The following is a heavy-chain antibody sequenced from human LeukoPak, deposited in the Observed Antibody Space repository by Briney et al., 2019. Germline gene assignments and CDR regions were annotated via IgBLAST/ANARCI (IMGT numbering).Heavy chain of an antibody. CDR1: GFSFSDSV. CDR2: ISRSGDIP. CDR3: AKMLGSGGALGYGMLV. Sequence: GGSLRPSCAASGFSFSDSVMSWVRQSPGKGLEWVSGISRSGDIPNYRDSVKGRFTISRDISKNTLYLQMNSLRVEDTASYYCAKMLGSGGALGYGMLVRGQGTTVTVSS. J-gene: IGHJ6*02. V-gene: IGHV3-23*01. D-gene: IGHD2-21*01.